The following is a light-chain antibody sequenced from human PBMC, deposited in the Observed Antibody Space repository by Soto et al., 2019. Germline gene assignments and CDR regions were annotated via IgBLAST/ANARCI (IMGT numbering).Light chain of an antibody. J-gene: IGKJ2*01. CDR3: QQYGSSPPFT. V-gene: IGKV3-20*01. Sequence: EIVLTQSPGTLSLSPGERATLSCRASQRVSSSYLAWYQQKXXXAPRLLIYGASSRATGIPDXFXXXXXXXXXXXXXSRLEPEDFAVYFCQQYGSSPPFTFGQGTKVEI. CDR2: GAS. CDR1: QRVSSSY.